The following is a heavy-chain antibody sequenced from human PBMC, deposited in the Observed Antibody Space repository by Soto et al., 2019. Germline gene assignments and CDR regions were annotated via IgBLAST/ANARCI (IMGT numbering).Heavy chain of an antibody. V-gene: IGHV3-15*01. CDR2: IKSKTDGGTT. D-gene: IGHD3-22*01. Sequence: GGSLRLSCAASGFTFSNAWMSWVRQAPGKGLEWVGRIKSKTDGGTTDYAAPVKGRFTISRDDSKNTLYLQMNSLKTEDTAVYYCTTDPLRITMIVAVWDYWGQGTLVTVSS. J-gene: IGHJ4*02. CDR3: TTDPLRITMIVAVWDY. CDR1: GFTFSNAW.